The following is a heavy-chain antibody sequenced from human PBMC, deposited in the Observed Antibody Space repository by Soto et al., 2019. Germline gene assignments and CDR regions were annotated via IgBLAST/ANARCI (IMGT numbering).Heavy chain of an antibody. V-gene: IGHV4-34*01. D-gene: IGHD3-22*01. Sequence: SETLSLTCAVYGGSFSSYYWSWIRQPPGKGLEWIGKINHSGSTNYNPSLKSRVTISVDTSKNQFSLKLSSVTAADTAVYYCASYYYDSSGYYYVPGVYWGQGTLVTVSS. J-gene: IGHJ4*02. CDR2: INHSGST. CDR3: ASYYYDSSGYYYVPGVY. CDR1: GGSFSSYY.